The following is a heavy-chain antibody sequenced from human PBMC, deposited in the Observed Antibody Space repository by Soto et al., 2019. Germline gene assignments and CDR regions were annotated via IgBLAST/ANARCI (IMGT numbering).Heavy chain of an antibody. CDR1: GGSFSCYY. D-gene: IGHD5-18*01. V-gene: IGHV4-34*01. Sequence: SETLSLTCAVYGGSFSCYYWSWIRQPPGKGLEWIGEINHSGSTNYNPSLKSRVTISVDTSKNQFSLKLSSVTAADTAVYYCARGKGGTAMVYYYYYGMDVWGQGTTVTVSS. CDR2: INHSGST. CDR3: ARGKGGTAMVYYYYYGMDV. J-gene: IGHJ6*02.